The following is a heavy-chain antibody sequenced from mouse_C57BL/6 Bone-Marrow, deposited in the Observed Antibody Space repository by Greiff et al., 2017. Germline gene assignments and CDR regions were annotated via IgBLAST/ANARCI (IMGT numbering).Heavy chain of an antibody. CDR3: ARSYYYGSSYYFDY. J-gene: IGHJ2*01. D-gene: IGHD1-1*01. CDR1: GYTFTTYP. Sequence: VQLKESGAELVKPGASVKMSCKASGYTFTTYPIEWMKQNHGKSLEWIGNFHPYNDDTKYNEKFKGKATLTVEKSSSTVYLELSRLTSDDSAVYYCARSYYYGSSYYFDYWGQGTTLTVSS. V-gene: IGHV1-47*01. CDR2: FHPYNDDT.